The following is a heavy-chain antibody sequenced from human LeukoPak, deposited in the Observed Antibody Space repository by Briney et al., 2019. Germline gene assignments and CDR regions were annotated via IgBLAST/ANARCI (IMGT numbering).Heavy chain of an antibody. V-gene: IGHV3-7*03. D-gene: IGHD6-13*01. Sequence: GGSLRLSCAASGFTFSSYWMNWVRQAPGRGLEWVANIRQDGSEKYYVDSLKGRFTISRDNAKNSLYLQMNSLRAEDTAVYYCARDQLGAAASDYWGQGTLVTVSS. J-gene: IGHJ4*02. CDR2: IRQDGSEK. CDR1: GFTFSSYW. CDR3: ARDQLGAAASDY.